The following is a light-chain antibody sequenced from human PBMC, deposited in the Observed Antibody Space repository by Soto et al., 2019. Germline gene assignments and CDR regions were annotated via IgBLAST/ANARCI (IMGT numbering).Light chain of an antibody. CDR2: FSP. V-gene: IGKV4-1*01. J-gene: IGKJ4*01. Sequence: DIVMTQSPDSLVVSPYESATMNCRCSRSVLYSSNKKIYLAWYQQKPEQPPDLLIHFSPTWKSGVPDRFSGSGSGTDITLTISSLQAEDVAVYYCQQYYITPHTFGGGTKVDI. CDR3: QQYYITPHT. CDR1: RSVLYSSNKKIY.